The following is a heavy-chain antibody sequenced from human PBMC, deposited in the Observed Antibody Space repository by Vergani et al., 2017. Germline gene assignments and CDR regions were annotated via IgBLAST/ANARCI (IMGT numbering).Heavy chain of an antibody. CDR1: GGTFSSYA. D-gene: IGHD2-21*02. Sequence: QVQLVQSGAEVKKPGSSVKVSCKASGGTFSSYAISWVRQAPGQGLEWMGGIIPIFGTANYAQKFQGRVTITADESTSTAYMELSSLGSEDTAVYYCAREMATYNCGGDCYTLNWFDPWGQGTLVTVSS. J-gene: IGHJ5*02. V-gene: IGHV1-69*01. CDR2: IIPIFGTA. CDR3: AREMATYNCGGDCYTLNWFDP.